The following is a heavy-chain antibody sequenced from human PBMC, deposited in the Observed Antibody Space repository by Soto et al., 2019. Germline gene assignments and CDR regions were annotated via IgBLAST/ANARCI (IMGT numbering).Heavy chain of an antibody. Sequence: SGPTLVNPTQTLTLTCTFSGFSLSTSGVGVGWIRQPPGKALEWLALIYRNDDKRYSPSLKSRLTITKDTSKNQVVLTMTNMDPVDTATYYCAHSNYPGYSGYSRSFDYWGQGTLVTVSS. CDR1: GFSLSTSGVG. CDR3: AHSNYPGYSGYSRSFDY. J-gene: IGHJ4*02. V-gene: IGHV2-5*01. D-gene: IGHD5-12*01. CDR2: IYRNDDK.